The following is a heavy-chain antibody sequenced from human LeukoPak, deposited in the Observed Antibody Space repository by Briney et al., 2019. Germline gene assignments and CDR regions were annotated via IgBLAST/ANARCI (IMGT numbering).Heavy chain of an antibody. CDR3: ARVLWFGELLYFDY. D-gene: IGHD3-10*01. Sequence: GGSLRLSCAASGFTFSSYWMSWVRQAPGKGLEWVANIKQDGSEKYYVDSVKGRFTISGDNAKNSLYLQMNSLRAEDTAVYYCARVLWFGELLYFDYWGQGTLVTVSS. V-gene: IGHV3-7*01. CDR2: IKQDGSEK. J-gene: IGHJ4*02. CDR1: GFTFSSYW.